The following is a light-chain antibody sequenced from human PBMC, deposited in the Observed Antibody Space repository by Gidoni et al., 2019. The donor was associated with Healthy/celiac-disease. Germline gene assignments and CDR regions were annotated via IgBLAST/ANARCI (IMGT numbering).Light chain of an antibody. V-gene: IGKV1-39*01. Sequence: DIQMTQSPSSLSASVGDRVTITCRASQSISSYLNWYQQKPGKAPKLLIYAASSLQSGVPSRFSGSGSGTDFTLTISSLQPEDFATYYCQQSHSTPPGFGGGTKVEIK. CDR3: QQSHSTPPG. CDR1: QSISSY. CDR2: AAS. J-gene: IGKJ4*01.